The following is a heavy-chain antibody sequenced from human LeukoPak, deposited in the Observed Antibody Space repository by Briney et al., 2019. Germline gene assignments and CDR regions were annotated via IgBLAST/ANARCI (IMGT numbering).Heavy chain of an antibody. J-gene: IGHJ6*03. Sequence: GASVKVSCKASGGTFSSYAISWVRQAPGQGLERMGGIIPIFGTANYAQKFQGRVTMTRHTSTSTVYMELSSLRSEDTAVYYCARDIAAAGTNYYYMDVWGKGTTVTISS. V-gene: IGHV1-69*05. CDR3: ARDIAAAGTNYYYMDV. CDR2: IIPIFGTA. D-gene: IGHD6-13*01. CDR1: GGTFSSYA.